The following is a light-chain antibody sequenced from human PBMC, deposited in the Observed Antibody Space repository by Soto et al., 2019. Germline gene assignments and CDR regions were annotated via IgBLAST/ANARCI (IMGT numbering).Light chain of an antibody. Sequence: VGLLQSHFSLPVTFGQPPPISSGLSQTLVTRVGKTNLNWFQQRPGQSPRRLIYKVSNRDSGVPDRFSGSGSGTDFTLKISRVEAEDVGFYYCMQGTHWPPTFGQGTKVEIK. V-gene: IGKV2-30*01. CDR3: MQGTHWPPT. CDR1: QTLVTRVGKTN. J-gene: IGKJ1*01. CDR2: KVS.